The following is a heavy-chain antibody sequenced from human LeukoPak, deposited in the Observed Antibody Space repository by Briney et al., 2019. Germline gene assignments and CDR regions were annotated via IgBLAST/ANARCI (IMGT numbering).Heavy chain of an antibody. CDR3: ARSEDYYDSSGYTSLGY. V-gene: IGHV1-18*01. D-gene: IGHD3-22*01. J-gene: IGHJ4*02. CDR2: ISAYNGNT. CDR1: GYTFTSYG. Sequence: ASVKVPCKASGYTFTSYGISWVRQAPGQGLEWIEWISAYNGNTNNAQKLQGRVTMTTDTSTSTAYMELRSLRSDDTAVYYCARSEDYYDSSGYTSLGYWGQGTLVTVSS.